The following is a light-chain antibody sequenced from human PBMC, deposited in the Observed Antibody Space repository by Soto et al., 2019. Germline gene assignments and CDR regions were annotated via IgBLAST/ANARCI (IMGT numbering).Light chain of an antibody. CDR3: QQYYSTPLA. Sequence: DIVMTQSPDSLAVSLGERATINCKSSQSVLYRSNNKNYLGWYQRKPGQPPKLLIYWASTRESGVPDRFSGSGSGTDFTLTISSLQAEDVAVYYCQQYYSTPLAFGQGTKVEI. V-gene: IGKV4-1*01. CDR1: QSVLYRSNNKNY. J-gene: IGKJ1*01. CDR2: WAS.